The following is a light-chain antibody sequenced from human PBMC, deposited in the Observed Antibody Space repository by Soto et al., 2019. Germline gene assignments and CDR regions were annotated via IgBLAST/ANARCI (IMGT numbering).Light chain of an antibody. CDR1: QVISKY. CDR2: LAS. CDR3: QYLNSFPLT. V-gene: IGKV1-9*01. Sequence: IQLTQSTSSLSASVGDRVTITCRASQVISKYLAWYQQKPGTAPKLLIYLASTLQGGVPSRFSGSGSGTDLSLTISSLQPEDVATYYCQYLNSFPLTFGGWTKVEIK. J-gene: IGKJ4*01.